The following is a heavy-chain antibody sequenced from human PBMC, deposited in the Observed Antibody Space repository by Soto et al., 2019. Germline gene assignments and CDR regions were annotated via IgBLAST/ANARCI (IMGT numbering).Heavy chain of an antibody. J-gene: IGHJ3*02. Sequence: LSLTCTVYGGSISSYYWSWIRQPPGKGLEWIGYIYYSGSTYYADSVKGRFTISRDNSKNTLYLQMNSLRAEDTAVYYCARAGYSYGTGAFDIWGQGTMVT. CDR3: ARAGYSYGTGAFDI. V-gene: IGHV3-66*01. CDR1: GGSISSYY. CDR2: IYYSGST. D-gene: IGHD5-18*01.